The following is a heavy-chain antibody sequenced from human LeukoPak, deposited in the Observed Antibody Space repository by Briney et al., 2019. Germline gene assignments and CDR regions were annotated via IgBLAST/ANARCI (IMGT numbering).Heavy chain of an antibody. CDR2: IYPSGGST. CDR3: ARDTSWRRTETDAFDI. J-gene: IGHJ3*02. V-gene: IGHV3-23*01. Sequence: GGSLRLSCAASGFTFSSSAMTWFRQAPGRGLEWASSIYPSGGSTYYADSVKGRFTISRDSSKDTLYLQMNSLRAEDTAVYYCARDTSWRRTETDAFDIWGQGTMVTVSS. D-gene: IGHD3-16*01. CDR1: GFTFSSSA.